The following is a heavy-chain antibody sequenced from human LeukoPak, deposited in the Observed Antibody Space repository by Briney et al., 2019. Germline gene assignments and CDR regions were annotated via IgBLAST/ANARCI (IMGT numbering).Heavy chain of an antibody. CDR3: ARDLEYSSSWSGVDY. V-gene: IGHV3-64*01. D-gene: IGHD6-13*01. CDR2: ISSNGGST. Sequence: GGSLRLSCAASGFTFSSYAMHWVRQAPGKGLEYVSAISSNGGSTYYANSVKGRFTISRDNSKNTLYLQMGSLRAEDMAVYYCARDLEYSSSWSGVDYWGQGTLVTVSS. CDR1: GFTFSSYA. J-gene: IGHJ4*02.